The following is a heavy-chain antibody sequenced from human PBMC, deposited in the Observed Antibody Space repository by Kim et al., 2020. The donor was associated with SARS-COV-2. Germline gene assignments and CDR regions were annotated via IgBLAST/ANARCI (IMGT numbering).Heavy chain of an antibody. Sequence: GGSLRLSCAVSGYTFSSYWMHWVRQAPGKGLVWVSRINSDGSSTSYADSVKGRFTISRDNAKNTLYLQMNSLRAEDTAVYYCARWGGVGGIAGYDYWGQGTVVTVSS. J-gene: IGHJ4*02. CDR3: ARWGGVGGIAGYDY. D-gene: IGHD3-10*01. V-gene: IGHV3-74*01. CDR1: GYTFSSYW. CDR2: INSDGSST.